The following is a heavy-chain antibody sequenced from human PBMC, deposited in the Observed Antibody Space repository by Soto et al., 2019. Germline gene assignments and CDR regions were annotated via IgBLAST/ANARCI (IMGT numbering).Heavy chain of an antibody. J-gene: IGHJ3*02. CDR1: GFTFSSYE. CDR3: AREHYDSTVYYLYFGLDN. D-gene: IGHD3-22*01. Sequence: PGGSLRLSCAASGFTFSSYEMNWVRQAPGKGLEWVSHISSGGGSDNFIYYADSVKGRFTISRDNAKNSLYLQMNSLRAEDTAVYYCAREHYDSTVYYLYFGLDNGGQAKMVPVSS. V-gene: IGHV3-48*03. CDR2: ISSGGGSDNFI.